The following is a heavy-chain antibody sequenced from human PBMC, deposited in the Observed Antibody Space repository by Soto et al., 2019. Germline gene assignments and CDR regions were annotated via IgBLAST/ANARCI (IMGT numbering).Heavy chain of an antibody. CDR3: ARELVPAAKNDAFDI. V-gene: IGHV4-59*01. CDR1: GGSISSYY. D-gene: IGHD2-2*01. Sequence: PSETLSLTCTVSGGSISSYYWSWIRQPPGKGLEWIGYIYYSGSTNYNPSLKSRVTISVDTSKNQFSLKLSSVTAADTAVYYCARELVPAAKNDAFDIWGQGTLVTVSS. CDR2: IYYSGST. J-gene: IGHJ3*02.